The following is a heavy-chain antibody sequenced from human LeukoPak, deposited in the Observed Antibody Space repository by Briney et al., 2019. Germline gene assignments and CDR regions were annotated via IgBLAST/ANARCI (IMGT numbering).Heavy chain of an antibody. V-gene: IGHV3-23*01. J-gene: IGHJ4*02. CDR2: ISGSAHKI. Sequence: GGSLRLSCVASGITFSNYAVSWVRQAPEKGLDWVSVISGSAHKIRYADSVKGRFTISRDSSKSTLYLQMNSLRAEDTAVYFCAKGGPQFFDYWSQGSLVTVSS. CDR3: AKGGPQFFDY. D-gene: IGHD5-24*01. CDR1: GITFSNYA.